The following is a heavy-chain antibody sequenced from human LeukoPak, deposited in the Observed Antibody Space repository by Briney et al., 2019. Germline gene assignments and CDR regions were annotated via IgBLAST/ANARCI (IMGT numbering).Heavy chain of an antibody. CDR1: GYTLTELS. J-gene: IGHJ4*02. CDR2: FDPEDGET. Sequence: ASVKVSCKVSGYTLTELSMHWVRQAPGKGLEWMGGFDPEDGETIYAQKFQGRVTMTEDTSTDTAYMELSSLRSEDTAVHYCATGYSSSWDVSNYYFDYWGQGTLVTVSS. V-gene: IGHV1-24*01. D-gene: IGHD6-13*01. CDR3: ATGYSSSWDVSNYYFDY.